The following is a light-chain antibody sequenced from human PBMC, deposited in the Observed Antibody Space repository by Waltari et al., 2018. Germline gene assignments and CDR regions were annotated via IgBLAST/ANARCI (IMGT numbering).Light chain of an antibody. V-gene: IGKV3-20*01. J-gene: IGKJ4*01. Sequence: EIVLTQSPGTLSLSPGERATLSCRATQAVSTTSLNWDQQKPGQAPRLLIYGASSRATGIPDRFSGSGSGTDFTLTISRLEPEDFAVYYCQQYDSIVLTFGGGTRVEI. CDR2: GAS. CDR3: QQYDSIVLT. CDR1: QAVSTTS.